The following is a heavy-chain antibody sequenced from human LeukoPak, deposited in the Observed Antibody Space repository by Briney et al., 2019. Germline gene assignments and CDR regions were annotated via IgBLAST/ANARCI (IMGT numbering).Heavy chain of an antibody. Sequence: SETLSLTCTVSGGSISSSSYYWGWIRQPPGKGLEWIGSIYYSGSTYYNPSLKSRVTISVDTSKNQFSLKLSSVTAADTAVYHCATFLAAAGYYYYYGMDVWGQGTTVTVSS. D-gene: IGHD6-13*01. CDR3: ATFLAAAGYYYYYGMDV. CDR1: GGSISSSSYY. CDR2: IYYSGST. J-gene: IGHJ6*02. V-gene: IGHV4-39*01.